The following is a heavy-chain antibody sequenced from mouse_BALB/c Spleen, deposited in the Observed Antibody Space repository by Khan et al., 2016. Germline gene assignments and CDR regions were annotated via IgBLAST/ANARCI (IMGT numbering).Heavy chain of an antibody. CDR3: ARTLLRLYYFDY. Sequence: EVKLEESGPGLVKPSQSLSLTCTVTGYSITSDYAWNWIRQFPGNKLEWMGYISYSGSTSYNPPLKSRISITRDTSKNQFFLQLNSVTTEDTATYYCARTLLRLYYFDYWGQGTTLTVSS. D-gene: IGHD1-2*01. V-gene: IGHV3-2*02. J-gene: IGHJ2*01. CDR2: ISYSGST. CDR1: GYSITSDYA.